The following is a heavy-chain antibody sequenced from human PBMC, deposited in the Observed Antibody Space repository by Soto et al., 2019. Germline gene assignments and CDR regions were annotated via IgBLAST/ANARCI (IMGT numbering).Heavy chain of an antibody. CDR3: ARWVSATDFDS. Sequence: ASVKVSCKASGYTFSDYYMHWVRQAPGQGLEWMGVISPSGVTTGYAQKLQGRITMTRDPSTSTVYMELSSLRSEDTAVYYCARWVSATDFDSWGQGTLVTVSS. CDR1: GYTFSDYY. CDR2: ISPSGVTT. D-gene: IGHD2-8*01. V-gene: IGHV1-46*04. J-gene: IGHJ4*02.